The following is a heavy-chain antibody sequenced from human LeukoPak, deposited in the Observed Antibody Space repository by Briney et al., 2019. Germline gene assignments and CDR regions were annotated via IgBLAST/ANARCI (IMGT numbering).Heavy chain of an antibody. J-gene: IGHJ3*01. Sequence: PETLSLTCAVSGGSFSGYYWSWIREPPGKGLEWIGRIYSSGSTDYNPSLQSRVTMSVDTSTIQFALTLTSVAAAPTAVYYCAGGKAAAPERALDVWGKGTTVTVSS. CDR3: AGGKAAAPERALDV. CDR1: GGSFSGYY. CDR2: IYSSGST. V-gene: IGHV4-59*10. D-gene: IGHD6-13*01.